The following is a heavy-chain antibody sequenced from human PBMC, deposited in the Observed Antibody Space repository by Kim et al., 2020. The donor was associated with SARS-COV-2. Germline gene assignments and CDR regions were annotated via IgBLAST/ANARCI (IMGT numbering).Heavy chain of an antibody. J-gene: IGHJ4*02. CDR2: IYYSGST. CDR1: GGSISSYY. Sequence: SETLSLTCTVSGGSISSYYWSWIRQPPGKGLEWIGYIYYSGSTNYNPSLKSRVTISVDTSKNQFSLKLSSVTAADTAVYYCARGSGYDYLGQWLLPAYYFDYWGQGTLVTVSS. D-gene: IGHD5-12*01. V-gene: IGHV4-59*01. CDR3: ARGSGYDYLGQWLLPAYYFDY.